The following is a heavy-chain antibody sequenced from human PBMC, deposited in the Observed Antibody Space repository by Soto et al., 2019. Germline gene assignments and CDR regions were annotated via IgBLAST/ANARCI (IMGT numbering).Heavy chain of an antibody. CDR1: CCTFTSCG. CDR2: ISAYNGNT. CDR3: ERDHSSGWYDWFDP. V-gene: IGHV1-18*01. Sequence: AAGKVSSRASCCTFTSCGISWVRQAPGQGLEWMGRISAYNGNTNYAQKLQGRVTMTTDTSTSTAYMELRSLRSDDTAVYYCERDHSSGWYDWFDPWGQGTLVTVSS. J-gene: IGHJ5*02. D-gene: IGHD6-19*01.